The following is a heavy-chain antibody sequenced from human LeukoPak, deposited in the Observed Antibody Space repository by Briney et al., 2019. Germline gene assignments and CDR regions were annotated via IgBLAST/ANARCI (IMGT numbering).Heavy chain of an antibody. V-gene: IGHV3-23*01. CDR3: AKGITIIRGVIKLGFDY. Sequence: GGSLRLSCAVSGFTFSSYAMTWVRQAPGKGLEWVSAISGGGGSTYYADSVKGRFTISRDNSKNTLYLQMNSLRAEDTAVYYCAKGITIIRGVIKLGFDYWGQGTLVTVSS. J-gene: IGHJ4*02. CDR2: ISGGGGST. CDR1: GFTFSSYA. D-gene: IGHD3-10*01.